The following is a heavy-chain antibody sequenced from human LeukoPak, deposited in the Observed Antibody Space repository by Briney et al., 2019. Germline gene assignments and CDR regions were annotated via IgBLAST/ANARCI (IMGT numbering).Heavy chain of an antibody. V-gene: IGHV2-5*02. CDR2: IYWDDDK. J-gene: IGHJ4*02. CDR1: GFSLSTSGGG. D-gene: IGHD3-22*01. CDR3: AHLYYYDSSGETDFDY. Sequence: SGPTLVNPTQPLTLTCTFSGFSLSTSGGGVGWIRQPPGKALEWLALIYWDDDKRYSPSLKSRLTITKDTSKNQVVLTMTNMDPVDTATYYCAHLYYYDSSGETDFDYWGQGTLVTVSS.